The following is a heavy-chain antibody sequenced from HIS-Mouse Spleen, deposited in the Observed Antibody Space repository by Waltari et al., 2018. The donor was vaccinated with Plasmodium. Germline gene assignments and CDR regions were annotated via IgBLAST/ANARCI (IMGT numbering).Heavy chain of an antibody. D-gene: IGHD3-3*01. V-gene: IGHV4-59*01. J-gene: IGHJ4*02. Sequence: KPSETLSLTCTVSGGSISSYYWSWIRQPPGNGLEWIGYIYYSGSTNYNPSLKSRVTISVDTSKNQFSLKLSSVTAADTAVYYCARGYDFWSGYSPYFDYWGQGTLVTVSS. CDR3: ARGYDFWSGYSPYFDY. CDR1: GGSISSYY. CDR2: IYYSGST.